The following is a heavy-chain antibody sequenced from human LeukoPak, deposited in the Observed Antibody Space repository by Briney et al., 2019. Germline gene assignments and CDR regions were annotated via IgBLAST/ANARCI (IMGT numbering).Heavy chain of an antibody. J-gene: IGHJ4*02. CDR3: ARERPPGDSSNWFLEGYFDI. D-gene: IGHD6-13*01. Sequence: GASVKVSCKASGYTFTSYGISWVRQAPGQGLEWMGWISAYNGNTNYAQKLQGRVTITTDESTSTAYMELSTLRSDDTAVYYCARERPPGDSSNWFLEGYFDIWGQGTLVTVSS. V-gene: IGHV1-18*01. CDR1: GYTFTSYG. CDR2: ISAYNGNT.